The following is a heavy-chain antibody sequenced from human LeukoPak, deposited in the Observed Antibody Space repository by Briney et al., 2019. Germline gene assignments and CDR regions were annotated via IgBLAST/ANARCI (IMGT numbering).Heavy chain of an antibody. CDR2: IRNDGSNK. D-gene: IGHD4-17*01. CDR1: GFTFGSFG. CDR3: AKDRPDGD. Sequence: GGSLRLSCAASGFTFGSFGMHWVPAAPGRGLGWGAFIRNDGSNKSYADSVKGGLPISTDNSKNTLYLQMNSLRAEHTDVYYCAKDRPDGDWGQGTLVTVSS. V-gene: IGHV3-30*02. J-gene: IGHJ4*02.